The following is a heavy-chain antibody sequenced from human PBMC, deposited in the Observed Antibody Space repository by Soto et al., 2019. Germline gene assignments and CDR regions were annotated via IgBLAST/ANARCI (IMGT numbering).Heavy chain of an antibody. CDR1: GFTFSTSV. J-gene: IGHJ4*02. Sequence: EVQLVESGGGLVKPGGSLRLSCAASGFTFSTSVMNWVRQAPGKGLEWVSSITSSSSYIYYAVSVKGRFTISRDNAKNSLFLQMNSLTAEDTAIYYCARDNGGAARAFHHWGQGTLVTVSS. CDR3: ARDNGGAARAFHH. CDR2: ITSSSSYI. V-gene: IGHV3-21*01. D-gene: IGHD3-16*01.